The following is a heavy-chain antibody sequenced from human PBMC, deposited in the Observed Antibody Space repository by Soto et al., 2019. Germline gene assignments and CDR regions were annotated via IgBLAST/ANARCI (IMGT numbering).Heavy chain of an antibody. Sequence: QVQLVESGGGVVQPGRSLRLSCAASGFTFSIYGMHWVRQAPGKGLEWVAGISYDVSNKYYADSVKGRVTISRDNSKNTLYLHMNSLRAEDTAVYYCAKSMAAPGSLDYWGQGTLVTVSS. J-gene: IGHJ4*02. D-gene: IGHD6-13*01. CDR1: GFTFSIYG. V-gene: IGHV3-30*18. CDR3: AKSMAAPGSLDY. CDR2: ISYDVSNK.